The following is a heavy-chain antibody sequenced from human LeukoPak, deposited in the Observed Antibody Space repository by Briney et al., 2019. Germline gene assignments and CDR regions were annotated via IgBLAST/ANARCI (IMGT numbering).Heavy chain of an antibody. Sequence: PGGSLRLSCAASGFFFSNYGMHWVRQAPGKGLEWVAFIRYDGTSKYYADSVKGRFTISRDNSNNTVYLQMHNLRAEDTAVYYCAKGVRLWFAFYFDYWGQGTLVTVSS. CDR2: IRYDGTSK. D-gene: IGHD3-10*01. CDR3: AKGVRLWFAFYFDY. V-gene: IGHV3-30*02. J-gene: IGHJ4*02. CDR1: GFFFSNYG.